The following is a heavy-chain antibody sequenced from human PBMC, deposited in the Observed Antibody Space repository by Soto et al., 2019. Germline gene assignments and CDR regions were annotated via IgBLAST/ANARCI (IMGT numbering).Heavy chain of an antibody. V-gene: IGHV3-21*01. CDR1: GFTFSSYS. Sequence: EVQLVESGGGLVKPGGSLRLSCAASGFTFSSYSMNWVRQAPGKGLEWVSSISSSSSYIYYADSVKGRFTISRDNAKNSLYLQMNSLRAEDTAVYYCARGAQKRVAALFDYWGQGTLVTVSS. J-gene: IGHJ4*02. CDR2: ISSSSSYI. D-gene: IGHD2-15*01. CDR3: ARGAQKRVAALFDY.